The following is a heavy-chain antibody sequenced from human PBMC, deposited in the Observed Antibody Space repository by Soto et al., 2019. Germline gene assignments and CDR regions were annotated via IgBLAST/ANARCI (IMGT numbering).Heavy chain of an antibody. CDR2: INPNSGGT. D-gene: IGHD6-6*01. V-gene: IGHV1-2*02. CDR1: GYTFTGYY. CDR3: ARVAYSSLGCFYFDY. Sequence: QVQLAQSGAEVKKPGASVKVSCKASGYTFTGYYMHWVRQAPGQGLEWMGWINPNSGGTNYAQKFQGRVTMTRDTSISTAYMELSRLRSDDTAVYYCARVAYSSLGCFYFDYWGQGTLVTVSS. J-gene: IGHJ4*02.